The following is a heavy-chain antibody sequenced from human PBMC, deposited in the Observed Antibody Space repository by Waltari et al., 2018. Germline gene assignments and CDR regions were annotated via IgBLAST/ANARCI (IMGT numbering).Heavy chain of an antibody. CDR2: IRYDGSNK. Sequence: QVQLVESGGGVVQPGGSLRLSCAASGFTFSSYGMHWVRQAPGKGLEWVAFIRYDGSNKYYADSVKGRFTSSRDNSKNTLYLQMNSLRAEDTAVYYCAKEDYGDYVGGYYWGQGTLVTVSS. CDR3: AKEDYGDYVGGYY. V-gene: IGHV3-30*02. CDR1: GFTFSSYG. J-gene: IGHJ4*02. D-gene: IGHD4-17*01.